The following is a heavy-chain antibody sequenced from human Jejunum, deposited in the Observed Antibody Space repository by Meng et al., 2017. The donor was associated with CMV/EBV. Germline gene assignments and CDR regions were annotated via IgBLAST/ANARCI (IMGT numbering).Heavy chain of an antibody. V-gene: IGHV3-11*05. J-gene: IGHJ4*02. Sequence: VKLGESGVGLVKPGGSLRLSCAASGFTFTNTWMSWVRQGPGKGLEWLAYISGSSTVTNYADSVKGRFTISRDNVNNLLYLQMNSLRADDTAVYYCTRDPRACDYWGQGTLVTVSS. CDR1: GFTFTNTW. CDR2: ISGSSTVT. CDR3: TRDPRACDY.